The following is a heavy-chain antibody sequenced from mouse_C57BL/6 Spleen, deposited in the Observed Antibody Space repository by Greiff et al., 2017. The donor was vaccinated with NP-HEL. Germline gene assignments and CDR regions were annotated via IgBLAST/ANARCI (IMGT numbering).Heavy chain of an antibody. CDR2: INPGSGGT. V-gene: IGHV1-54*01. CDR3: ARWKLTGTFEDY. D-gene: IGHD4-1*01. J-gene: IGHJ2*01. CDR1: FSAFPPSL. Sequence: SFSAFPPSLLSFFTPLPFQCLEWIGVINPGSGGTNYNEKFKGKATLTADKSSSTAYMQLSSLTSEDSAVYFCARWKLTGTFEDYWGQGTTLTVSS.